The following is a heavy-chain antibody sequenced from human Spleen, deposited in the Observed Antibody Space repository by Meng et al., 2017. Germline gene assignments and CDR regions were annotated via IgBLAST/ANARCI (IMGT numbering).Heavy chain of an antibody. D-gene: IGHD1-1*01. CDR1: GFSLSSTGVG. V-gene: IGHV2-5*01. J-gene: IGHJ4*02. CDR3: AHRWYIYNTMDY. CDR2: LYWKDDK. Sequence: SGPTLVKPTQTLTLTCTFSGFSLSSTGVGVGWISQPTGKALEWLALLYWKDDKHYSPSLKSRLTITKDTPKNQVFLTMTNMDPVDTATYYCAHRWYIYNTMDYWGQGTLVTVSS.